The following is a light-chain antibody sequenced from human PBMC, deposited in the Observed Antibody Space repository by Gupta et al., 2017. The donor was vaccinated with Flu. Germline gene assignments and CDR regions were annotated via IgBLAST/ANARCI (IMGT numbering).Light chain of an antibody. V-gene: IGLV3-1*01. Sequence: SYKLTQPPSVSVSPGQTTSITCSGDNLGNKYASWYQQKPGQSPLLVIYKNGKRTSGIPERFSGSNSGNTATLTIGGTQAMDEDDYYCQAGDSNSCVFGTGTKVTVL. CDR2: KNG. CDR3: QAGDSNSCV. J-gene: IGLJ1*01. CDR1: NLGNKY.